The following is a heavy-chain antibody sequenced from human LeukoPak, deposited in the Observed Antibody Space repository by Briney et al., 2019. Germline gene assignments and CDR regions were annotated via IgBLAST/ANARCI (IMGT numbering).Heavy chain of an antibody. CDR2: IYYSGST. CDR3: ARDGKTTYYYDSSGYKLWAFDI. V-gene: IGHV4-39*07. D-gene: IGHD3-22*01. J-gene: IGHJ3*02. CDR1: GASIRSSSYY. Sequence: SETLSLTCTVSGASIRSSSYYWGWIRQPPGKGLEWIGNIYYSGSTYYNPSLKSRVTISVDTSKNQFSLKLSSVTAADTAVYYCARDGKTTYYYDSSGYKLWAFDIWGQGTMVTVSS.